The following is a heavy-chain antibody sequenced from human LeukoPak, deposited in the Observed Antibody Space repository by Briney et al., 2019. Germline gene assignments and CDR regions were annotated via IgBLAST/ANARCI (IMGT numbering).Heavy chain of an antibody. CDR1: GFTFSSYG. V-gene: IGHV3-30*02. J-gene: IGHJ4*02. CDR2: IRYDGSNK. Sequence: PGGSLRLSCAASGFTFSSYGMHWVRQAPGKGLEWVAFIRYDGSNKYYADSVKGRFTISRDNSKNTLYLQMNSLRAEDTAVYYCAKGLNYYDSSGYSDYWGQGTLVTVSS. CDR3: AKGLNYYDSSGYSDY. D-gene: IGHD3-22*01.